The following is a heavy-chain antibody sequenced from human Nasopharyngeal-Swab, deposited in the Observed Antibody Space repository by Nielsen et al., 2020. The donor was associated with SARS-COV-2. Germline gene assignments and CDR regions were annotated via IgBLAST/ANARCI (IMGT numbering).Heavy chain of an antibody. V-gene: IGHV1-69*06. D-gene: IGHD3-3*01. J-gene: IGHJ3*02. Sequence: SVKVSCKASGGTFSSYAISWVRQAPGQGLEWMGGIIPIFGTANYAQKLQGRVTITADKSTSTAYMELSSLRSEDTAVYYCARGDTIFGKGSYDAFDIWGQGTMVTVSS. CDR2: IIPIFGTA. CDR3: ARGDTIFGKGSYDAFDI. CDR1: GGTFSSYA.